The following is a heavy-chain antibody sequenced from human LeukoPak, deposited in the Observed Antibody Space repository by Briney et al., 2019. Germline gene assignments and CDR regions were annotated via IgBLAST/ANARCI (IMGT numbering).Heavy chain of an antibody. CDR1: GFTFTDYF. D-gene: IGHD3-3*01. J-gene: IGHJ4*02. CDR3: ARGPHERSGYPDD. Sequence: GGSLRLSCAASGFTFTDYFMNWIRQAPGKGLEWVSSISISGSTIYYADSVKGRFTISRDNAKNSLYLQMNSLRAEDTAVYYCARGPHERSGYPDDWGQGTLVTVSS. V-gene: IGHV3-11*01. CDR2: ISISGSTI.